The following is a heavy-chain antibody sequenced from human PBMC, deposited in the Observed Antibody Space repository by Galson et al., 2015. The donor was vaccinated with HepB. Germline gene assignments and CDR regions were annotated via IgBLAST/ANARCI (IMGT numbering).Heavy chain of an antibody. CDR2: IYSGGST. J-gene: IGHJ3*02. CDR1: GFTVSSNY. V-gene: IGHV3-53*01. D-gene: IGHD1-26*01. Sequence: SLRLSCAASGFTVSSNYMSWVRQAPGKGLEWVSVIYSGGSTSYADSVKGRFTISRDNSKNTLYLQMNSLRAEDTAVYYCARELGKPHDAFDIWGQGTMVTVSS. CDR3: ARELGKPHDAFDI.